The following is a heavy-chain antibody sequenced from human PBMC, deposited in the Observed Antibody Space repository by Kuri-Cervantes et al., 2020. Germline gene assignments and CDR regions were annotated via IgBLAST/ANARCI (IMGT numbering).Heavy chain of an antibody. Sequence: SCAASGFTFSNSDMNWVRQAPGKGLEWVAVISYDGSNKYYADSVKGRFTISRDDSKNTLYLQMNSLRAEDTAVYYCAKDAARGYSYYYYYGMDVWGQGTTVTVSS. CDR1: GFTFSNSD. J-gene: IGHJ6*02. V-gene: IGHV3-30*18. CDR2: ISYDGSNK. CDR3: AKDAARGYSYYYYYGMDV. D-gene: IGHD5-18*01.